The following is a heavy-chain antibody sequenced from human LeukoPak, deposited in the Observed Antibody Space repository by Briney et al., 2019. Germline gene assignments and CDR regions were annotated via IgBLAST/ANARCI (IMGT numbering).Heavy chain of an antibody. Sequence: SETLSLTCTVSGGSISSYYWSWIRQPPGKGLEWIGSMYYSGSTNYNPSLRSRVTISVDTSKNQFSLILSFVTAADTAVYYCARAAEMATIYAAFDIWGQGTMVTVSS. D-gene: IGHD5-24*01. V-gene: IGHV4-59*01. CDR3: ARAAEMATIYAAFDI. CDR2: MYYSGST. J-gene: IGHJ3*02. CDR1: GGSISSYY.